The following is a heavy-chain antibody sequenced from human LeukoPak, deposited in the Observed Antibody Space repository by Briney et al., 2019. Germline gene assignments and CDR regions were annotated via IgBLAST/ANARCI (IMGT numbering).Heavy chain of an antibody. D-gene: IGHD4/OR15-4a*01. CDR3: ARVGANSFGLDV. J-gene: IGHJ6*04. Sequence: SETLCLTCTASGGSISSYYWSWIRQPPGKGLEWIGYIYYSGSTNYNPSLKSRVTISVDTSKNQFSLKLSSVTAADTAVYYCARVGANSFGLDVWGKGTTVTVSS. CDR1: GGSISSYY. V-gene: IGHV4-59*01. CDR2: IYYSGST.